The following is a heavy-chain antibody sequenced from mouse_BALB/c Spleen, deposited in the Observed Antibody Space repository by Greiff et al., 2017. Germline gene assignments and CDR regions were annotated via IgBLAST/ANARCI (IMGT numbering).Heavy chain of an antibody. CDR3: ARRDYGYEGAMDY. CDR2: ISSGGSYT. V-gene: IGHV5-9-3*01. CDR1: GFTFSSYA. J-gene: IGHJ4*01. Sequence: EVQRVESGAGLVKPGGSLKLSCAASGFTFSSYAMSWVRQTPEQRLEWVATISSGGSYTYYPDSVKGRFTISRDNAKSTLYLQMSSLRSEDTAMYDCARRDYGYEGAMDYWGQGTSVTVSS. D-gene: IGHD2-14*01.